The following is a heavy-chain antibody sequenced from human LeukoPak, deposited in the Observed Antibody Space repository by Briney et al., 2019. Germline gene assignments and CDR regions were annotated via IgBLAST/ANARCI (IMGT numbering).Heavy chain of an antibody. CDR3: ATRYGVAAADFDY. J-gene: IGHJ4*02. D-gene: IGHD6-13*01. V-gene: IGHV1-24*01. Sequence: ASVKVSRKFSGYTLTELSMHWVRQAPGKGLEWMGGFDPEDGETIYAQKFQGRVTMTEDTSTDTAYMELSSLRSEDTAVYYCATRYGVAAADFDYWGQGTLVTVSS. CDR2: FDPEDGET. CDR1: GYTLTELS.